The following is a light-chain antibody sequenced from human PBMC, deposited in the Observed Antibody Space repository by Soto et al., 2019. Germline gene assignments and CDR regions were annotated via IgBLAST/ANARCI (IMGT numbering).Light chain of an antibody. CDR1: QGISSW. CDR2: AAS. J-gene: IGKJ4*01. Sequence: DIQMTQSPSFVSASVGDRVTITCRASQGISSWLAWYQHKPGRAPKLLIHAASSLESGVPSRFSGSGSGTDFTRTISSLQPEDFATYYCQQTNSFPLTVGGGTKVEIK. V-gene: IGKV1-12*01. CDR3: QQTNSFPLT.